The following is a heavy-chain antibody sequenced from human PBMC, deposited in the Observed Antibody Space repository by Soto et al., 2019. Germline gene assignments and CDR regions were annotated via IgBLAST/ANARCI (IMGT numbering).Heavy chain of an antibody. Sequence: EVQLLESGGDLVQPGGSLRLSCAASGFTFSNYVVSWVRQATGKGLEWVSSISTGGSTYYADSVTDRFTVSRDNSKNTLYLQMNSLRPEDTAVYYCAKAITGTTLFDYWGQGTLVTVSS. V-gene: IGHV3-23*01. CDR3: AKAITGTTLFDY. CDR2: ISTGGST. D-gene: IGHD1-20*01. J-gene: IGHJ4*02. CDR1: GFTFSNYV.